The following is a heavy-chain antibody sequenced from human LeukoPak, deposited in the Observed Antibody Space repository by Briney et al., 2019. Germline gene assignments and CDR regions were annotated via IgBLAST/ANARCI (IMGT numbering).Heavy chain of an antibody. V-gene: IGHV4-4*07. J-gene: IGHJ4*02. Sequence: SETLSLTCTVSGGSISSYYWSWIRQPAGKGLEWIGRIYTSGSTNYNPSLKSRVTISVDKSKNQFSLKLSSVTAADTAVYYCATTRVGFSYCDYWRQGTLVTVSS. CDR3: ATTRVGFSYCDY. CDR1: GGSISSYY. CDR2: IYTSGST. D-gene: IGHD1-26*01.